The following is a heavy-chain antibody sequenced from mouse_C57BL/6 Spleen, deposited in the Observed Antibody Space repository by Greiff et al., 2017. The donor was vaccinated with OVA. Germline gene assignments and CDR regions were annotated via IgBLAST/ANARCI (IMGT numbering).Heavy chain of an antibody. CDR1: GFTFSDYY. V-gene: IGHV5-16*01. CDR2: INHDGSST. CDR3: ARCDYYGYYAMDY. Sequence: EVQGVESEGGLVQPGSSMKLSCTASGFTFSDYYMAWVRQVPEKGLEWVANINHDGSSTYYLDSLKSRFIFSRDNASNILYMQISSLTSEDSATYYCARCDYYGYYAMDYWGQGTSVTVSA. D-gene: IGHD1-2*01. J-gene: IGHJ4*01.